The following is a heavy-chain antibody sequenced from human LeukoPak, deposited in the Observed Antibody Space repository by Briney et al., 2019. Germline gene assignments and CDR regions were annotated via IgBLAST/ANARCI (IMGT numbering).Heavy chain of an antibody. Sequence: SVKVSCKASGDTFSSYAISWVRQAPGQGLEWMGRIIPILGIANYAQKFQGRVTITADKSTSTAYMELSSLRSEDMAVYYCARSPVDTAMVTAYYFDYWGQGTLVTVSS. CDR3: ARSPVDTAMVTAYYFDY. CDR1: GDTFSSYA. J-gene: IGHJ4*02. CDR2: IIPILGIA. V-gene: IGHV1-69*04. D-gene: IGHD5-18*01.